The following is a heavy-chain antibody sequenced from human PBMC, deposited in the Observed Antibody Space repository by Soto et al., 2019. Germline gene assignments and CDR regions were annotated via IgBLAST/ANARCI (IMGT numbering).Heavy chain of an antibody. CDR2: ISAYNGNT. CDR1: GYTFTSYA. Sequence: ASVKVSCKASGYTFTSYAMHCVRQAPGQRLEWMGWISAYNGNTNYAQKLQGRVTITADESTSTAYMELNSLTSEDTAVYYCARDDSGFSGSHYIDYFNYWGQGALVTVSS. V-gene: IGHV1-3*01. J-gene: IGHJ4*02. CDR3: ARDDSGFSGSHYIDYFNY. D-gene: IGHD1-26*01.